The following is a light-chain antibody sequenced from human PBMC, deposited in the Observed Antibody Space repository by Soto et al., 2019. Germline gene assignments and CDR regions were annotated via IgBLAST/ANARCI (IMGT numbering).Light chain of an antibody. V-gene: IGKV3-11*01. CDR2: DPS. CDR1: QSISTY. CDR3: QQRDSRPRA. J-gene: IGKJ4*01. Sequence: EIVLTQSPATLSLSPGERAILSCRASQSISTYLVWYQKKPGQAPRRLLYDPSKRATGIPDKFSGSRSGTYFTRTISSLEPEGLAVYYCQQRDSRPRALGGGNKV.